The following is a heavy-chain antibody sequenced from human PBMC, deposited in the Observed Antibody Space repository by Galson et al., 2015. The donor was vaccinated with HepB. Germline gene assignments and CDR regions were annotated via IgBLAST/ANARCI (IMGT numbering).Heavy chain of an antibody. J-gene: IGHJ6*02. V-gene: IGHV2-5*01. Sequence: PALVKPTQTLTLTCTFSGFSLSTSGVAVGWIRQPPGKALEWLALIYWNDDKRYSPSLKNRLTITKDTSKSRVVLTMTNMDPVDTAVYYCAYGVDVWGQGTTVTVSS. CDR3: AYGVDV. CDR1: GFSLSTSGVA. CDR2: IYWNDDK.